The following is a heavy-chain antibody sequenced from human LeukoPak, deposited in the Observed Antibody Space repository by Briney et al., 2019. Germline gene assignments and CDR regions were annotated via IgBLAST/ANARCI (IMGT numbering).Heavy chain of an antibody. CDR3: ASQLGGTTFH. CDR2: VYYNGIT. CDR1: GGSVSSGISY. V-gene: IGHV4-61*01. Sequence: SETLSLTCSVSGGSVSSGISYWSWIRQPPGKGLEWIGYVYYNGITNYNPSLKSRVSISLDTSKNQFSLRLNSVTAAETAVYYCASQLGGTTFHWGQGTLVTASS. D-gene: IGHD1/OR15-1a*01. J-gene: IGHJ4*02.